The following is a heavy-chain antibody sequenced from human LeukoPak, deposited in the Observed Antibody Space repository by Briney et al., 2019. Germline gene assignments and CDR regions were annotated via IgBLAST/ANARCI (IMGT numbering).Heavy chain of an antibody. CDR3: ASVYSSSWYDHWFDP. D-gene: IGHD6-13*01. CDR1: GGSISSGGYS. V-gene: IGHV4-30-2*01. Sequence: PSQTLSLTCAVSGGSISSGGYSWSWIRQPPGKGLEWIGYIYHSGSTYYNPSLKSRVTISVDRSKNQFSLKLSSVTAADTAVYYCASVYSSSWYDHWFDPWAREPWSPSPQ. J-gene: IGHJ5*02. CDR2: IYHSGST.